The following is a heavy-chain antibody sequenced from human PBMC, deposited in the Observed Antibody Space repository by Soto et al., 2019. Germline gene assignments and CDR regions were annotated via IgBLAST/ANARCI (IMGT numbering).Heavy chain of an antibody. V-gene: IGHV4-59*08. D-gene: IGHD3-9*01. CDR3: ARHYDILTGYYTPLEY. CDR2: IYYSGST. CDR1: GGSISSYY. Sequence: SETLSLTCTVSGGSISSYYWSWIRQPPGKGLEWIGYIYYSGSTNYNPSLKSRVTISVDTSKNQFFLKLSSVTAADTAVYYCARHYDILTGYYTPLEYWGQGTLDTVSS. J-gene: IGHJ4*02.